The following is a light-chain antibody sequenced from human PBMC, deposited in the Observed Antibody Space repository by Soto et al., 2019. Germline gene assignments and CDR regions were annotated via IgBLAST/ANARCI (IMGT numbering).Light chain of an antibody. CDR3: QNLDSAAFT. CDR1: QDISNY. J-gene: IGKJ3*01. CDR2: AAS. V-gene: IGKV1-27*01. Sequence: DIQMTQSPPSLSASVGDRVTITCRASQDISNYLAWYQQRPGKVPRLLIYAASTLQSGVPSRFSGSGSGTDFTLTISCLLPEDDATYYCQNLDSAAFTFGPGTKVDIK.